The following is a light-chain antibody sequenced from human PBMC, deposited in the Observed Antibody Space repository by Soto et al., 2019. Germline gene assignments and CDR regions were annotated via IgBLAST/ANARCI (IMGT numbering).Light chain of an antibody. CDR1: QSVSSY. Sequence: EIVLTQSPATLSLSPGERATLSCRASQSVSSYLAWYQQKPGQAPRLLIYDASNRATGIPARFSGSGSGTEGTLTTSSLEPEDFAVYYCQQRSNWPRYTFGQGTKLEIK. J-gene: IGKJ2*01. V-gene: IGKV3-11*01. CDR3: QQRSNWPRYT. CDR2: DAS.